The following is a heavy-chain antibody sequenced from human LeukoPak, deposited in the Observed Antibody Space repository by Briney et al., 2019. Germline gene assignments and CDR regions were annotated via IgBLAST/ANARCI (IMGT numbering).Heavy chain of an antibody. J-gene: IGHJ4*01. V-gene: IGHV3-74*01. CDR1: GFPFRTYW. CDR2: INYDGGGT. CDR3: ARDREYSSYDY. D-gene: IGHD2/OR15-2a*01. Sequence: GGPLKLSCEPSGFPFRTYWMHWAPQPPGKGLVWVSRINYDGGGTDYTDSVKGRFTISRDNAKNTLYLQMNSLKAEDTAVYYCARDREYSSYDYWGHGTLVTVSS.